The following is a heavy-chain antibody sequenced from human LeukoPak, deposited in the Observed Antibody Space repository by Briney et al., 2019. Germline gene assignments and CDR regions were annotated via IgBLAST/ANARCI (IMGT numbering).Heavy chain of an antibody. CDR1: GGSISSSSYY. J-gene: IGHJ4*02. V-gene: IGHV4-39*07. CDR3: ARLNSSGWYFDY. CDR2: IYYSGST. D-gene: IGHD6-19*01. Sequence: SETLSLTCTVSGGSISSSSYYWGWIRQPPGKGLEWIGNIYYSGSTYYNLSLESRVTMSLDTSKNQFSLKLSSVTAADTAVYYCARLNSSGWYFDYWGQGTLVTVSS.